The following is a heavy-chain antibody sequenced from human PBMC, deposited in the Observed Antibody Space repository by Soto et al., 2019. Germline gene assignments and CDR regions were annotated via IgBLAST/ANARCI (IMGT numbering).Heavy chain of an antibody. V-gene: IGHV4-31*03. J-gene: IGHJ4*02. CDR2: IYSSGVT. CDR1: GGSISTGGYY. Sequence: TLSLTCTVSGGSISTGGYYWSWIRQHPGKGLEWIGYIYSSGVTYYDPSLKSRVTMSVDMSRNQFSLRLSSVTAADTALYYCATKPNGLYYFDYWGQGALVTSPQ. D-gene: IGHD2-8*01. CDR3: ATKPNGLYYFDY.